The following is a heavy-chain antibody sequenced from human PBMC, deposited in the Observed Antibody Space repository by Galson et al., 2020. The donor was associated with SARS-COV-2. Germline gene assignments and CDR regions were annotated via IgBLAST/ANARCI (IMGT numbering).Heavy chain of an antibody. CDR3: ARGRVQWLRLFDP. V-gene: IGHV4-39*07. CDR1: GVSISSSRYY. CDR2: IYYSGST. J-gene: IGHJ5*02. Sequence: SETLSLTCTVSGVSISSSRYYWGWIRQPPGKGLEWIGSIYYSGSTYYNPSLKSRVTISVDTSKNQFSLKLSSVTAADTAVYYCARGRVQWLRLFDPWGQGTLVTVSS. D-gene: IGHD5-12*01.